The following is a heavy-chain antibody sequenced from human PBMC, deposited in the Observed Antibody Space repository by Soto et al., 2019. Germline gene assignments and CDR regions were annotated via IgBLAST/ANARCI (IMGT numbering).Heavy chain of an antibody. Sequence: GGSLRLSCAASGFTVSSNYMSWVRQAPGKGLEWVSVIYSGGSTYYADSVKGRFTISRDNSKNTLYLQMNSLRAEDTAVYYCAKDVDYGNLVDYWAQGTLVTVSS. CDR1: GFTVSSNY. CDR2: IYSGGST. J-gene: IGHJ4*02. V-gene: IGHV3-66*01. D-gene: IGHD4-17*01. CDR3: AKDVDYGNLVDY.